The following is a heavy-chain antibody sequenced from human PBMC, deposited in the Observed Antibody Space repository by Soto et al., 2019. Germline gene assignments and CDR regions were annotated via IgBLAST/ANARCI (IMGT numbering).Heavy chain of an antibody. CDR3: ARGRRYDILTGYYFSPPDY. Sequence: SETLSLTCTVSGGSISSYYWNWILQSPGKGLEWIGYMYYSGSTNYNPSLKSRVTISVDTSKNQFSLKLSSVTAADTAVYYCARGRRYDILTGYYFSPPDYWGQGTLVTVSS. V-gene: IGHV4-59*08. CDR2: MYYSGST. D-gene: IGHD3-9*01. J-gene: IGHJ4*02. CDR1: GGSISSYY.